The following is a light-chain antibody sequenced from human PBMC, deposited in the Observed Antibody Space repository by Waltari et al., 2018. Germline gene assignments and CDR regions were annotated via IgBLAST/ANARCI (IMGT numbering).Light chain of an antibody. CDR1: QGLVSSDGDTL. Sequence: VVMTQSPLSLPVTLGQPASSSYRFSQGLVSSDGDTLLNWFQQRPGQSPRRLIYLVSRRDSGVPDRFSGSGSGTNFTLKISRLEAEDVGLYYCMQGKHWPWTFGQGTRVEI. J-gene: IGKJ1*01. CDR3: MQGKHWPWT. V-gene: IGKV2-30*01. CDR2: LVS.